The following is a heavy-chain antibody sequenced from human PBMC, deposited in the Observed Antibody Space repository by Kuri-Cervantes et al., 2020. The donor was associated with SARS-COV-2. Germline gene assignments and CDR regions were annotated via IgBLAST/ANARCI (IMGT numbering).Heavy chain of an antibody. J-gene: IGHJ6*02. D-gene: IGHD1-1*01. Sequence: ASVKVSCKASGYTFTSYGISWVRQAPGQGLEWMGWISAYNGNTNYAQKLQGRVTMTTDTSTSTAYMELRSLRSEDTAVYYCALGTTGTDYGMDVWGQGTTVTVSS. CDR2: ISAYNGNT. CDR3: ALGTTGTDYGMDV. V-gene: IGHV1-18*01. CDR1: GYTFTSYG.